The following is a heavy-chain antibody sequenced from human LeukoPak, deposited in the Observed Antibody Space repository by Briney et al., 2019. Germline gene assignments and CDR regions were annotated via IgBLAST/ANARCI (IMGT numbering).Heavy chain of an antibody. V-gene: IGHV3-74*01. CDR1: GLNFSSVW. J-gene: IGHJ1*01. Sequence: PWASLRLPCATTGLNFSSVWLHWLRQAPGKGLVWVSRIKSDGSTNYADSVKGRFTISRDNAKNTVSLQMNSLRAEDTGVYFCARAPSEIGGYYPEYFRHWGQGTLVTVSS. D-gene: IGHD3-22*01. CDR2: IKSDGST. CDR3: ARAPSEIGGYYPEYFRH.